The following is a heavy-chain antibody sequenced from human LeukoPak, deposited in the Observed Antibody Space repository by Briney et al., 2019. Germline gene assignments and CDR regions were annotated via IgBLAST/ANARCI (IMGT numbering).Heavy chain of an antibody. CDR3: ARRTCSSTSCHPDYYYYYYMDV. J-gene: IGHJ6*03. CDR1: GFTFSSYS. Sequence: GGSLRLSCAASGFTFSSYSMNWVRQAPGKGLEWVSSISSSSSYIYYADSVKGRFTISRDNAKNSLYLQMNSLRAEDTAVYYCARRTCSSTSCHPDYYYYYYMDVWGKGTTVTVSS. V-gene: IGHV3-21*01. D-gene: IGHD2-2*01. CDR2: ISSSSSYI.